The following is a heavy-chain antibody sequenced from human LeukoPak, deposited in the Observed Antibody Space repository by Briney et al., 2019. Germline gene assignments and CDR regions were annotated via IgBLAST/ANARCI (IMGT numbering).Heavy chain of an antibody. V-gene: IGHV3-30*04. CDR2: ISHDGSNK. CDR3: ARAEGRFPYYFDS. Sequence: GGSLRLSCAASGFTFSSYAMHWVRQAPGKGLEWVAVISHDGSNKYYADSVKGRFTISRDNSKNTLYLQMNSLRAEDTAVYYCARAEGRFPYYFDSWGQGTLVTVSS. J-gene: IGHJ4*02. CDR1: GFTFSSYA. D-gene: IGHD3-10*01.